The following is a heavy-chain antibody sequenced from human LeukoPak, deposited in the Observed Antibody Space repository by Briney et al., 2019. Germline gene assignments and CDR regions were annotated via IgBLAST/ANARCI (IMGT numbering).Heavy chain of an antibody. CDR1: GFPFSTFW. Sequence: GGSLRISCVASGFPFSTFWMTWGRQAPGKGLEWVANIKGDGSEKYYADSALGRFTISRDNDKNSIYLEMNSLRVEDTALYYCVQGGHFDFWGQGALVTVSS. J-gene: IGHJ4*02. D-gene: IGHD3-16*01. V-gene: IGHV3-7*01. CDR3: VQGGHFDF. CDR2: IKGDGSEK.